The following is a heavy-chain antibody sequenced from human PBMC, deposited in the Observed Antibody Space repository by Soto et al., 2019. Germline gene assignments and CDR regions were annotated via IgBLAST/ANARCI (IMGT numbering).Heavy chain of an antibody. CDR3: ARGQLVWYGDLTPYHRDMDV. J-gene: IGHJ6*02. V-gene: IGHV4-34*01. Sequence: SETLSLTCAFYGGSFDDFYWGWVRQSPGKGLEWVGEISQHGGTNYSPSLASRVSISVDTSKNQFSLHLRSVTAADTGLYYCARGQLVWYGDLTPYHRDMDVWGQGTAVTVSS. CDR2: ISQHGGT. CDR1: GGSFDDFY. D-gene: IGHD2-8*02.